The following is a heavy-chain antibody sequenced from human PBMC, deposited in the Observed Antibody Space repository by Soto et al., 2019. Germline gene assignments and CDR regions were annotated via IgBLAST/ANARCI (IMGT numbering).Heavy chain of an antibody. Sequence: QVQLQESGPGLVKPSETLSLTCTVSGGSISGNYWSWIRQTPGKGLEWIGYMYYTGSTNYNPSLKGRFIMSVDTSKNQLSLKLSSVTAADTAIYYCAKYTSMVADYWGQGTLVTVSS. V-gene: IGHV4-59*01. D-gene: IGHD5-18*01. J-gene: IGHJ4*02. CDR2: MYYTGST. CDR3: AKYTSMVADY. CDR1: GGSISGNY.